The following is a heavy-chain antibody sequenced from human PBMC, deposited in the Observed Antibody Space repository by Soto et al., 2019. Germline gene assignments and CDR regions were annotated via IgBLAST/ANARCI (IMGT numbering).Heavy chain of an antibody. CDR3: ARGYSSGWLNFDY. J-gene: IGHJ4*02. Sequence: PSETLSLTCAVYGGSFRGYYWSWIRQPPGKGLEWIGEINHSGSTNYNPSLKSRVTISVDTSKNQFSLKLSSVTAADTAVYYCARGYSSGWLNFDYWGQGTLVTVS. V-gene: IGHV4-34*01. CDR2: INHSGST. D-gene: IGHD6-19*01. CDR1: GGSFRGYY.